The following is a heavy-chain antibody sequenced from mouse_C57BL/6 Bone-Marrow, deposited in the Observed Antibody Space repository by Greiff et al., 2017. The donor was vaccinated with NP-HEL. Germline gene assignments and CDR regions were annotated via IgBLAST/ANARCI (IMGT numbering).Heavy chain of an antibody. CDR3: ARHERAYITTGGFAY. D-gene: IGHD1-1*01. CDR2: FYPGRGSI. Sequence: QVQLKQSGAELVKPGASVKLSCKASGYTFTEYTIHWVKQRSGQGLGWIGWFYPGRGSIKYNEKFKDKATLTAYKSSSTVYMELSRWTSEYSAVYYCARHERAYITTGGFAYWGQRTLVTVSA. J-gene: IGHJ3*01. CDR1: GYTFTEYT. V-gene: IGHV1-62-2*01.